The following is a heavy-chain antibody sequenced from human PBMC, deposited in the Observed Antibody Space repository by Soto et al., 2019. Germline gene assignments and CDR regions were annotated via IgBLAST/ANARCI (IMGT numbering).Heavy chain of an antibody. CDR2: IKQDETEK. J-gene: IGHJ4*02. D-gene: IGHD2-15*01. V-gene: IGHV3-7*04. CDR1: GFTFSSYW. CDR3: ARLVRGAANDY. Sequence: EVQLVESGGGLVQPGGSLRLSCAASGFTFSSYWMSWVRQAPGKGLEWVANIKQDETEKYYVDSVKGRFTNARDNAKNSLDLHMNSVRAEDTDVDYCARLVRGAANDYWGQGSLVSVS.